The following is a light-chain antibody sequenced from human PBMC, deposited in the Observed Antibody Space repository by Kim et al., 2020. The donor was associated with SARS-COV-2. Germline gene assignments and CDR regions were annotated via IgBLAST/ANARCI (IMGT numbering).Light chain of an antibody. CDR1: NIGSKS. CDR3: QVWDSSSDHVV. Sequence: YELTQPPSVSVAPGKTARITCGGNNIGSKSVHWYQQKPGQAPVLVIYYDSDRPSGIPERFSGSNSGNTATLTISRVEAGDEADYYCQVWDSSSDHVVFGGGTQRTV. V-gene: IGLV3-21*04. CDR2: YDS. J-gene: IGLJ2*01.